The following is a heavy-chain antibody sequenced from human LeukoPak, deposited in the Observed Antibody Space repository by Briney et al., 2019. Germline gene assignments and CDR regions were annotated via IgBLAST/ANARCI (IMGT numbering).Heavy chain of an antibody. CDR1: GGSISSSDYL. CDR2: IRYHGST. D-gene: IGHD3-22*01. V-gene: IGHV4-39*01. Sequence: PSETLSLTCTVFGGSISSSDYLWAWIRQPPGKGLELIGNIRYHGSTYYNPSLQSRVTISVDTSKNQFSLKLSSVTAADTAVYYCARSYYYDSSGLTGDYWGQGTLVTVSS. CDR3: ARSYYYDSSGLTGDY. J-gene: IGHJ4*02.